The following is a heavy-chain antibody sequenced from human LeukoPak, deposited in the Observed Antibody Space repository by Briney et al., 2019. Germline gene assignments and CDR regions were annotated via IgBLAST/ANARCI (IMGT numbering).Heavy chain of an antibody. CDR3: VRDSDHAPDY. J-gene: IGHJ4*02. V-gene: IGHV1-18*01. CDR1: GYIFTNYG. Sequence: ASVRVSCKTSGYIFTNYGVSWVRQAPGQGLEWMGRINVYNGHTIYAQEFQGRATLTTDTSTSTAHMDLRSLRSDDTAVYYCVRDSDHAPDYWGQGTLVTVSS. D-gene: IGHD3-10*01. CDR2: INVYNGHT.